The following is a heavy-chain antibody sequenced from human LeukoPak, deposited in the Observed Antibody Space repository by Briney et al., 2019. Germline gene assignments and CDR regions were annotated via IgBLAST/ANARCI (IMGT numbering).Heavy chain of an antibody. J-gene: IGHJ3*02. V-gene: IGHV3-48*04. CDR1: GFSFSIYS. CDR2: ISRSSSTI. Sequence: GGSLRLSCAASGFSFSIYSMNWVRQAPGKGLEWVSYISRSSSTIYYADSVKGRFTISRDDAKNSLYLQMNSLRAEDTAVYYCARGAMIVINAFDIWGQGTMVTVSS. CDR3: ARGAMIVINAFDI. D-gene: IGHD3-22*01.